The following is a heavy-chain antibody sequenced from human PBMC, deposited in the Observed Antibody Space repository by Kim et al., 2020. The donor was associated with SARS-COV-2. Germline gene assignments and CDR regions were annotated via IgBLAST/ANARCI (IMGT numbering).Heavy chain of an antibody. CDR3: ARDDGYSSGPNAFDI. Sequence: DSVKGRFTISRDNAKNSLYLQMNSLRAEDTAVYYCARDDGYSSGPNAFDIWGQGTMVTVSS. J-gene: IGHJ3*02. V-gene: IGHV3-21*01. D-gene: IGHD6-19*01.